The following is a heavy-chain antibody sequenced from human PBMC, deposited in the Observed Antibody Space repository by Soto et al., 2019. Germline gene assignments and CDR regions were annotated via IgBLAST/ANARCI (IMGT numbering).Heavy chain of an antibody. Sequence: QVQLVQSGAEEKKPGASVKVSCKASGYPFSNYAMHWVRQAPGQGLEWMGWINAGNGNSKYSQKFQGRVTITRDTSAITAYMELDSLRSEDTAVYYCATSTYCSSSTCYQWYGMDVWGQGTTVTVSS. CDR3: ATSTYCSSSTCYQWYGMDV. CDR1: GYPFSNYA. CDR2: INAGNGNS. D-gene: IGHD2-2*01. J-gene: IGHJ6*02. V-gene: IGHV1-3*05.